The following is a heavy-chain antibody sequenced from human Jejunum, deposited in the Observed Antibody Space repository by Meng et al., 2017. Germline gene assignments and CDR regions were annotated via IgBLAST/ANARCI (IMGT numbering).Heavy chain of an antibody. Sequence: ASVKVSCKASGYVFTYYALNWVRQTPGQGLEWMGWINTNTGDPTYAQAFSGRVVFSMDSSVSTAYLQITDLKAEDTAVYYCARDFRKWSSGWFDKWGQGTRVTGSS. CDR2: INTNTGDP. V-gene: IGHV7-4-1*02. D-gene: IGHD1-26*01. CDR1: GYVFTYYA. J-gene: IGHJ5*02. CDR3: ARDFRKWSSGWFDK.